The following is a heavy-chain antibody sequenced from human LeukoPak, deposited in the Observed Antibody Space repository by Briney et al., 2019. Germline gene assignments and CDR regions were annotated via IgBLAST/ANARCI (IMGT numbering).Heavy chain of an antibody. J-gene: IGHJ4*02. CDR2: IYYSGST. CDR3: ARVPTVTFFDY. D-gene: IGHD4-17*01. V-gene: IGHV4-39*01. Sequence: PSETLSLTCTVSGGSISSSSYYWGWIRQPPGKGLEWIGSIYYSGSTYYNPPLKSRVTISVDTSKNQFSLKLSSVTAADTAVYHCARVPTVTFFDYWGQGTLVTVSS. CDR1: GGSISSSSYY.